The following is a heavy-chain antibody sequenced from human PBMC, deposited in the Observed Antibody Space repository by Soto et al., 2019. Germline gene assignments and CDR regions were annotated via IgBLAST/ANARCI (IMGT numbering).Heavy chain of an antibody. CDR1: GFTFSTYA. D-gene: IGHD1-26*01. CDR2: ISGSGGST. J-gene: IGHJ4*02. Sequence: GGSLRLSCAASGFTFSTYAMSWVRQAPGKGLEWVSAISGSGGSTYYADSVKGRFTISRDNSKNTLYVQLNSLRAEDTAVYYCAKERDSSGYFDYWGQGTLVTVSS. V-gene: IGHV3-23*01. CDR3: AKERDSSGYFDY.